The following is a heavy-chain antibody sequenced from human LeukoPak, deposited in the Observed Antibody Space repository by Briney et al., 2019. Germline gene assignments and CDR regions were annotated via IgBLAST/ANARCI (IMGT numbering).Heavy chain of an antibody. CDR2: IIPIFGTA. CDR1: GGTFSSYA. Sequence: GASVKVSCKASGGTFSSYAISWVRQAPGQGLEWMGGIIPIFGTANYAQKFQGRVTITTDESTSTAYMELSSLRSEDTAVYYCASARSYDSSAVGDYWGQGTPLTVSS. CDR3: ASARSYDSSAVGDY. J-gene: IGHJ4*02. V-gene: IGHV1-69*05. D-gene: IGHD3-22*01.